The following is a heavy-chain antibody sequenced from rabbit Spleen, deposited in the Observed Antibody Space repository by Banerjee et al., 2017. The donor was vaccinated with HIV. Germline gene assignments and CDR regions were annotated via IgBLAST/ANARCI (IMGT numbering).Heavy chain of an antibody. CDR3: ARSDGYWAL. D-gene: IGHD1-1*01. V-gene: IGHV1S40*01. CDR1: GFSFSSSDY. J-gene: IGHJ3*01. Sequence: QSLEESGGDLVKPGASLTLTCTASGFSFSSSDYMCWVRQAPGKGLEWIGCIDIGSSGSTYYATWAKGRFTISKTSSTTVTLQMTSLTAADTATYFCARSDGYWALWGQGTLVTVS. CDR2: IDIGSSGST.